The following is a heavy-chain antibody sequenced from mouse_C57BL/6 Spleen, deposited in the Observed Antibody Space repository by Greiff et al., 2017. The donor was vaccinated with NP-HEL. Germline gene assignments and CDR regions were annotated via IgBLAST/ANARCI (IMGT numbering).Heavy chain of an antibody. V-gene: IGHV1-64*01. D-gene: IGHD3-2*02. CDR2: IHPNSGST. CDR1: GYTFTSYW. CDR3: AREATPYYFDY. Sequence: VQLQQPGAELVKPGASVKLSCKASGYTFTSYWMHWVKQRPGQGLEWIGMIHPNSGSTNYNKKFKSKATLTVDKSSSTAYMQLSSLTSADSAVYCCAREATPYYFDYWGQGTTLTVSS. J-gene: IGHJ2*01.